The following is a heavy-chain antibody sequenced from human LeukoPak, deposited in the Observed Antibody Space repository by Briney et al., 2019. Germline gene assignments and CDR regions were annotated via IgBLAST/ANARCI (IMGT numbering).Heavy chain of an antibody. Sequence: PGGSLRLSCAASGFIFNNYGMNWVRQAPGKGLEWVSYISSSSRTIYYADSVKGRFTISRDNAKNSLYLQMNSLRAEDTAIYYCARQSGTMVTTRFDYWGQGTLVTVSS. CDR2: ISSSSRTI. J-gene: IGHJ4*02. CDR3: ARQSGTMVTTRFDY. D-gene: IGHD4-17*01. CDR1: GFIFNNYG. V-gene: IGHV3-48*01.